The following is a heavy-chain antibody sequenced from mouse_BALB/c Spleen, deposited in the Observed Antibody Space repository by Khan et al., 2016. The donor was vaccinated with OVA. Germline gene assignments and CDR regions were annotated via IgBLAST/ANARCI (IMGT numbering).Heavy chain of an antibody. J-gene: IGHJ4*01. CDR1: GYTFTNYW. CDR3: TRGGTTVDAMDY. V-gene: IGHV1-69*02. CDR2: IYPSDSYT. D-gene: IGHD1-1*01. Sequence: QVQLQQPGAELVRPGASVKLSCKASGYTFTNYWINWVKQRPGQGLEWIGNIYPSDSYTNYNQKFRNKATLTVDKSSSTAYIQLSSPTSEDSAVYSCTRGGTTVDAMDYWGQGTSVTVSS.